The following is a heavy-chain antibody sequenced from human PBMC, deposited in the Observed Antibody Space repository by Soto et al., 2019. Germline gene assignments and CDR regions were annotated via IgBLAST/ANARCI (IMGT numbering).Heavy chain of an antibody. V-gene: IGHV4-59*12. J-gene: IGHJ5*02. Sequence: SETLSLTCTVSGGSISSYYWSWIRQPPGKGLEWIGYIYYSGSTNYNPSPKSRVTISVDTSKNQFSLKLSSVTAADTAVYYCARVPGPWGQGTLVTVSS. CDR3: ARVPGP. CDR1: GGSISSYY. CDR2: IYYSGST.